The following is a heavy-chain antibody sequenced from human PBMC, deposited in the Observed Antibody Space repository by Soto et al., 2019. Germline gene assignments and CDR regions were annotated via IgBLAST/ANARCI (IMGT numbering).Heavy chain of an antibody. Sequence: TSETLSLTCTVSGGSISSYYWSWIRQPPGKGLEWIGYIYYSGSTNYNPSLKSRVTISVDTSKNQFSLKLSSVTAADTAVYYCARGDGNYYYMDVWGKGTTVTVSS. CDR1: GGSISSYY. CDR2: IYYSGST. CDR3: ARGDGNYYYMDV. V-gene: IGHV4-59*01. J-gene: IGHJ6*03.